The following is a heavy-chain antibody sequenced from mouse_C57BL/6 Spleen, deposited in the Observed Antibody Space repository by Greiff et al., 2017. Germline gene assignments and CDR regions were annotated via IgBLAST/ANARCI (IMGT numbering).Heavy chain of an antibody. D-gene: IGHD2-3*01. J-gene: IGHJ2*01. V-gene: IGHV5-16*01. CDR2: IKYDGSSP. Sequence: EVKLMESEGGLVQPGSSMKLSCTASGFTFSDYYMAWVRQVPEKGLEWVANIKYDGSSPYSLDPLESRFIISGDSAKNLLYLQMSSLKSEDTATYCCARDADGFSFDYWGQGTALTVSS. CDR3: ARDADGFSFDY. CDR1: GFTFSDYY.